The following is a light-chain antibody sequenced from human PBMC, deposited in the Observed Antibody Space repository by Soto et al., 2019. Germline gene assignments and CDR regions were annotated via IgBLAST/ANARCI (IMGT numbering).Light chain of an antibody. CDR3: QVWDIMTDNYV. V-gene: IGLV3-21*04. CDR1: NIGDKR. CDR2: YDS. J-gene: IGLJ1*01. Sequence: SYELTQPPSVSVAPEKTTTITCEGKNIGDKRVHWYRQKPGQAPVLLISYDSDRPSGIPERFSGSNSGNTATLTISRVEAGDEAAYYCQVWDIMTDNYVFGGGTKLTVL.